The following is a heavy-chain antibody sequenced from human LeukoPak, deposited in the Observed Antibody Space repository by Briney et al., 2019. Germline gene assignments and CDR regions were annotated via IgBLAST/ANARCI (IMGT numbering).Heavy chain of an antibody. V-gene: IGHV3-20*04. CDR3: ARDGPVAGVELDQ. Sequence: GGSLRLSCAASGFPFDNYGMAWVRQAPGKGLEWVSGITWNGGITAYADSVKGRFTISRDNTKNSLYLQMNSLRAEDTALYYCARDGPVAGVELDQWGQGTLVTVSS. CDR1: GFPFDNYG. D-gene: IGHD6-19*01. CDR2: ITWNGGIT. J-gene: IGHJ4*02.